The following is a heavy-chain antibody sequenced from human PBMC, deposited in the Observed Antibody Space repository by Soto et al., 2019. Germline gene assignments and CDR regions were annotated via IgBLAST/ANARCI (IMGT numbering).Heavy chain of an antibody. J-gene: IGHJ4*02. CDR1: GGTFSSYA. CDR3: ARDLEGTGSLDY. D-gene: IGHD3-9*01. CDR2: IIPIFGTA. Sequence: QVQLVQSGAEVKKPGSSVKVSCKASGGTFSSYAISWVRQAPGQGLEWMGGIIPIFGTANYAQKFQGRGSITADESTSTAYMELSSLRSEDAAVYSCARDLEGTGSLDYWGQGPLVTVSS. V-gene: IGHV1-69*12.